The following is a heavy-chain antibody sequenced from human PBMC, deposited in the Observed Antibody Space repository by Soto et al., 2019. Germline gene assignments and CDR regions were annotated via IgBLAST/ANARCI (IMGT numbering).Heavy chain of an antibody. D-gene: IGHD4-17*01. CDR2: ISPYGTT. V-gene: IGHV1-46*01. J-gene: IGHJ4*02. Sequence: QVQLVQSGAEVKPPGASVTLSCTASAFTFSNHYIHWVRQAPGQGLEWMGLISPYGTTTSPQKFQGRLAISRDTSTSTVHMEVRSLGSDDTAMYFGGRARDGDYDFDHWGQGTLVTVSS. CDR3: GRARDGDYDFDH. CDR1: AFTFSNHY.